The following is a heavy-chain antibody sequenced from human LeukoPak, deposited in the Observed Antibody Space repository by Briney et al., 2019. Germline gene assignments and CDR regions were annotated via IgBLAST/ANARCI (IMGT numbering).Heavy chain of an antibody. J-gene: IGHJ5*02. CDR1: GYTFTGYY. CDR3: ARDLLMYYSGSGEST. CDR2: INPHSGGT. V-gene: IGHV1-2*02. D-gene: IGHD3-10*01. Sequence: ASVKVSCKASGYTFTGYYMHWVRQAPGQGLEWMGWINPHSGGTNYAQKFQGRVTMTRDTSISTAYMELSRLRYDDTAVYYCARDLLMYYSGSGESTWGQGTLVTVSS.